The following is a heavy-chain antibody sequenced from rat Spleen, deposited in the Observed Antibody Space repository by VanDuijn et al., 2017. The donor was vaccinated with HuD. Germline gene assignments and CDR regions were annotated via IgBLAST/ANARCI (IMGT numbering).Heavy chain of an antibody. D-gene: IGHD1-12*02. CDR1: GFTFSDYG. CDR2: ISYGDSSGHSST. V-gene: IGHV5-29*01. CDR3: ARHGYDGSYYYWDY. J-gene: IGHJ2*01. Sequence: EVQLVESGGGLVQPGRSLKLSCAASGFTFSDYGVAWVRQAPTKGLEWVATISYGDSSGHSSTYYRDSVKGRFTISRDNAKSTLSLQMDSLRSEDTATYYCARHGYDGSYYYWDYWGQGVMVTVSS.